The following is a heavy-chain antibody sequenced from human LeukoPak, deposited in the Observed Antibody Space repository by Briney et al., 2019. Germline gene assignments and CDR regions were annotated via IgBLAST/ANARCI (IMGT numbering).Heavy chain of an antibody. D-gene: IGHD3-22*01. V-gene: IGHV3-23*01. CDR1: GFTFKTHA. CDR3: AKRLKRNYYYHYAMDV. Sequence: GGSLRLSCAASGFTFKTHAMSWVRQAPGKGLEWVSRIDDSGVIRSYADSVKGRFTISRDNSKMTLTLQMNSLRAEDTAVYYCAKRLKRNYYYHYAMDVWGQGTTVTVS. CDR2: IDDSGVIR. J-gene: IGHJ6*02.